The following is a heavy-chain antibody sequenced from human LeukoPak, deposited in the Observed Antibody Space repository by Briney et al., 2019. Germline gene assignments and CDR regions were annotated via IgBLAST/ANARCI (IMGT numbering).Heavy chain of an antibody. J-gene: IGHJ4*02. D-gene: IGHD3-16*01. Sequence: GGSLRLSCAASGFTFSSYGMHWVRQAPGKGLEWVAVISYDGSNKYYADSVKGRFTISRDNSKNTLYLQMNSLRAEDTAVYYCAKDMKQQPLGDYYWGQGTLVTVSS. V-gene: IGHV3-30*18. CDR2: ISYDGSNK. CDR3: AKDMKQQPLGDYY. CDR1: GFTFSSYG.